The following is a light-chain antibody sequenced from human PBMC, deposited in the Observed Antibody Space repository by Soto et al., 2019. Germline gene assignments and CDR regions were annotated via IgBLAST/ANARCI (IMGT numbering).Light chain of an antibody. Sequence: QSVLTQPASVSGSPGQSITISCTGTSRDVGGYNYVSWYQQHPGKAPKLMIYEVSNRPSGVSNRFSGSKSGNMASLIISGLQAEDEADYYCSSYTSSSTEVFGGGTKLTVL. CDR1: SRDVGGYNY. CDR2: EVS. V-gene: IGLV2-14*01. CDR3: SSYTSSSTEV. J-gene: IGLJ2*01.